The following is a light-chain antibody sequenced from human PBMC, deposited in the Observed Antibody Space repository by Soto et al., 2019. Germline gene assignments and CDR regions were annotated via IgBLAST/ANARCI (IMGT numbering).Light chain of an antibody. CDR3: SSFAGGGNPVV. Sequence: QSALTQPPSASGSLGQSVTISCTGTSSDVGGYNYVSWHQQHPGKAPKVMIYEVTKRPPGVPDRFSGSKSGNTASLTVSGLQAEDEADYYGSSFAGGGNPVVLGGGTQLTVL. V-gene: IGLV2-8*01. CDR1: SSDVGGYNY. CDR2: EVT. J-gene: IGLJ2*01.